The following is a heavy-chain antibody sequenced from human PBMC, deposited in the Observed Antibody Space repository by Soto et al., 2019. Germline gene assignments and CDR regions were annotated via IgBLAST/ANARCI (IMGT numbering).Heavy chain of an antibody. J-gene: IGHJ6*02. Sequence: QVQLVQSGAEVKKPGSSVKVSCKASGGTFSSYAISWVRQAPGQGLEWMGGIIPIFGTANYAQKFQGRVTITADESTSTAYVELSSLRSEDTAVYYCARRGCRGYDSHYYGMDVWGQGTTVTVSS. D-gene: IGHD5-12*01. CDR2: IIPIFGTA. CDR1: GGTFSSYA. CDR3: ARRGCRGYDSHYYGMDV. V-gene: IGHV1-69*01.